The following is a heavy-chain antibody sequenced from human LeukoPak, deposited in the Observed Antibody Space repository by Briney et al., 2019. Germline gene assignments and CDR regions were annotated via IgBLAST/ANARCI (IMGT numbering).Heavy chain of an antibody. V-gene: IGHV3-7*01. D-gene: IGHD5-18*01. Sequence: GGSLRLSCAVSGLTFSSSWTDWVRQAPGKGLEWVASINPEGSEKYSADSVKGRFTISRDNAKNSLYLQMDSLRVEDTAFYYCARDLAYSRLDYWGQGMLVTVSS. CDR2: INPEGSEK. CDR3: ARDLAYSRLDY. J-gene: IGHJ4*02. CDR1: GLTFSSSW.